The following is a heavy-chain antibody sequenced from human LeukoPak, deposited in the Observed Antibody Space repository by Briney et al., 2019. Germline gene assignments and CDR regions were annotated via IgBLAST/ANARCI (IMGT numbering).Heavy chain of an antibody. J-gene: IGHJ4*02. Sequence: GASVKVSCKASGGTFSSYAISWVRQAPGQGLEWMGGIIPIFGTANYAQKFRGRVTITADESTSTAYMELSSLRSEDTAVYYCARDTRALGRGVTFFDYWGQGTLVTVSS. D-gene: IGHD3-10*01. CDR3: ARDTRALGRGVTFFDY. V-gene: IGHV1-69*13. CDR2: IIPIFGTA. CDR1: GGTFSSYA.